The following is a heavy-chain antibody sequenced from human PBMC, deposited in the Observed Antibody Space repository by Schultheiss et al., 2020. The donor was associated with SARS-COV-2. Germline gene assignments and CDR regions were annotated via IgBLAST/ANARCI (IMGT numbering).Heavy chain of an antibody. V-gene: IGHV5-51*01. CDR3: ARHEHSSGWSNYYYYGMDV. Sequence: GESLRISCKGSGYSFTSYWIGWVRQMPGKGLEWMGIIYPGDSDTRYSPSFQGQVTISADKSISTAYLQWSSLKASDTAMYYCARHEHSSGWSNYYYYGMDVWGQGTTVTVSS. CDR2: IYPGDSDT. CDR1: GYSFTSYW. J-gene: IGHJ6*02. D-gene: IGHD6-19*01.